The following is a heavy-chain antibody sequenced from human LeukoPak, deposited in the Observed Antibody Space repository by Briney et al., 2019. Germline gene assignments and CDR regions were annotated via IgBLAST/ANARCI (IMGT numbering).Heavy chain of an antibody. J-gene: IGHJ4*02. CDR3: ARDRGYSTFDY. V-gene: IGHV3-7*01. Sequence: GGSLRLSCEASAFTISSYWMSWVRQAPGKGLEWVANMKEDGGEINYVDSVKGRFTISRDNAKNSLFLQMNSLRVEDTAVYYCARDRGYSTFDYWGQGTLVTVSS. CDR1: AFTISSYW. CDR2: MKEDGGEI. D-gene: IGHD4-23*01.